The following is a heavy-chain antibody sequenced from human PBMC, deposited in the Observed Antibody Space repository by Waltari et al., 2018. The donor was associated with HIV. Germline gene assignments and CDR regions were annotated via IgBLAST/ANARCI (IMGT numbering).Heavy chain of an antibody. CDR3: VKDVTVTHYGDYYSGLDV. CDR2: IDSDGRVR. V-gene: IGHV3-74*02. D-gene: IGHD3-10*01. J-gene: IGHJ6*02. CDR1: GFAFGSHW. Sequence: VESGGTPVQPGGALRLSCKASGFAFGSHWMHLVRQSPGKGLIWVSRIDSDGRVRVYADTVKGRFTISRDNTKNTLFLEMKSLRVEDSGIYHCVKDVTVTHYGDYYSGLDVWGRGTTVTV.